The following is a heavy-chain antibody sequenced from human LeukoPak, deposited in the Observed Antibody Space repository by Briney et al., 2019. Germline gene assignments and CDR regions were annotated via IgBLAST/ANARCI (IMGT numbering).Heavy chain of an antibody. CDR2: ISYDGSNK. D-gene: IGHD6-6*01. Sequence: GGSLRLSCAASGLTFSSYAMHWVRQAPGKGLEWVAVISYDGSNKYYADSVKGRFTISRDNSKNTLYLQMNSLRAEDTAVYYCARDLVPLSYSSSSPTGGYYYGMDVWGQGTTVTVSS. J-gene: IGHJ6*02. CDR3: ARDLVPLSYSSSSPTGGYYYGMDV. V-gene: IGHV3-30-3*01. CDR1: GLTFSSYA.